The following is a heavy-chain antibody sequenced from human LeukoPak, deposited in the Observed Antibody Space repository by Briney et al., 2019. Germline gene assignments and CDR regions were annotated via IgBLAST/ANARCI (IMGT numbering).Heavy chain of an antibody. D-gene: IGHD6-19*01. CDR3: ARAHLISSGWPFDY. Sequence: QSGGSLTLSCAVSGFTFSSYGMHWVRLAPAKGQERVAVISYDGSNKYYADSVKGRFPISRDNTKNTLYMQMNSLRAEDTAVYYCARAHLISSGWPFDYLGRGTLLTVSS. CDR2: ISYDGSNK. V-gene: IGHV3-30*03. CDR1: GFTFSSYG. J-gene: IGHJ4*02.